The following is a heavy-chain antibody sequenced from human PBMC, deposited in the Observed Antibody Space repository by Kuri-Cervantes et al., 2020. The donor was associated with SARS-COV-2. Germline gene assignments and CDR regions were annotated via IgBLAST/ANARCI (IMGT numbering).Heavy chain of an antibody. Sequence: ASVKVSCKASGYTFTSYAMHWVRQAPGQRLEWMGWINTNTGNPTYAQGFTGRFVFSLDTSVSAAYLQISSLKAEDAAVYYCARSGGGPKYYYYGMDVWGQGTTVTVSS. CDR1: GYTFTSYA. D-gene: IGHD3-10*01. J-gene: IGHJ6*02. CDR2: INTNTGNP. CDR3: ARSGGGPKYYYYGMDV. V-gene: IGHV7-4-1*02.